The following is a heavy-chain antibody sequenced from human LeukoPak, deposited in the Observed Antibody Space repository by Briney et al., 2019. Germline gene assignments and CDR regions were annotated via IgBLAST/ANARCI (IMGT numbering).Heavy chain of an antibody. V-gene: IGHV4-61*01. J-gene: IGHJ3*02. D-gene: IGHD3-3*01. Sequence: SETLSLTCTVSGGSVSSGSYYWSWIRQPPGKGLEWIGYIYYSGSTNYNPSLKSQVTISVDTSKNQFSLKLSSVTAADTAVYYCARDHGYDFWSGYSPGVAFDIWGQGTMVTVSS. CDR2: IYYSGST. CDR3: ARDHGYDFWSGYSPGVAFDI. CDR1: GGSVSSGSYY.